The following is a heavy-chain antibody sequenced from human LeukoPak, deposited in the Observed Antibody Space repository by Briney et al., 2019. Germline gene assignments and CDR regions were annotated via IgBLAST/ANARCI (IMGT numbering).Heavy chain of an antibody. CDR1: GYTFTDYN. CDR3: AGSFSGWPIYFDC. V-gene: IGHV1-2*02. D-gene: IGHD6-19*01. CDR2: INPKSGGT. Sequence: APVTVSCKASGYTFTDYNLHCVRQAPGEGGEGMGLINPKSGGTKFAQKPHGGVTMTAATSIDTAYLELSNLKSDATTIYYYAGSFSGWPIYFDCWGQGTLVTVSS. J-gene: IGHJ4*02.